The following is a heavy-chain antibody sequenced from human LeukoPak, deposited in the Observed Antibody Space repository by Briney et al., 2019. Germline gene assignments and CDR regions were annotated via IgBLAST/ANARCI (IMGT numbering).Heavy chain of an antibody. CDR2: ISGSGGST. Sequence: TGGSLRLSCAASGFTFSSYAMSWVRQAPGKGLEWVSAISGSGGSTYYADSVKGRFTISRDNSKNTLYLQMNSLRAEDTAVYYCASSCSGGSCYSWYNWFDPWGQGTLVTVSS. J-gene: IGHJ5*02. D-gene: IGHD2-15*01. V-gene: IGHV3-23*01. CDR3: ASSCSGGSCYSWYNWFDP. CDR1: GFTFSSYA.